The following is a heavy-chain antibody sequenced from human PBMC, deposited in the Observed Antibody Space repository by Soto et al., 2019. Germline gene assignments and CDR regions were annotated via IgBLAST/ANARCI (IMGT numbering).Heavy chain of an antibody. CDR3: ARAPWFYSSGWYYFDY. J-gene: IGHJ4*02. CDR1: GGSISSYY. CDR2: IYYSGST. V-gene: IGHV4-59*01. D-gene: IGHD6-19*01. Sequence: LSLTCTVSGGSISSYYWSWIRQPPGKGLEWIGYIYYSGSTNYNPSLKSRVTISVDTSKNQFSLKLSSVTAADTAVYYCARAPWFYSSGWYYFDYWGQGTLVTVSS.